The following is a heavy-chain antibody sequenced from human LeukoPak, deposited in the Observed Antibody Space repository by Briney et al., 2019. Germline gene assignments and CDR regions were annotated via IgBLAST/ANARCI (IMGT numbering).Heavy chain of an antibody. CDR1: GYSFTSFW. CDR2: IYPGDSDT. CDR3: ARRRPFASGLHFFDY. V-gene: IGHV5-51*01. D-gene: IGHD6-25*01. J-gene: IGHJ4*02. Sequence: PGESLKISCKGSGYSFTSFWIGWVRQMPGKGLEWMGFIYPGDSDTRYSPSFQGQVTISADKSINTAYLQWSSLKASDTAMYYCARRRPFASGLHFFDYWGLGTLVTVSS.